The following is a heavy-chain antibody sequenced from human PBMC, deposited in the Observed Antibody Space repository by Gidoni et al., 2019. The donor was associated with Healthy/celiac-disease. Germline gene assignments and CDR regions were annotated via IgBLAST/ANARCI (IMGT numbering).Heavy chain of an antibody. J-gene: IGHJ3*02. CDR3: ARWRRADTVTTRAFDI. D-gene: IGHD4-17*01. Sequence: QLPLQESGPGLVKPSQTLSLTCTVSGASIRSGGYYWSWIRQHPGKGLEWIGYIYYSGSTYYNPSLKSRVTISVDTSKNQFSLKLSSVTAADTAVYYCARWRRADTVTTRAFDIWGQGTMVTVSS. CDR2: IYYSGST. CDR1: GASIRSGGYY. V-gene: IGHV4-31*03.